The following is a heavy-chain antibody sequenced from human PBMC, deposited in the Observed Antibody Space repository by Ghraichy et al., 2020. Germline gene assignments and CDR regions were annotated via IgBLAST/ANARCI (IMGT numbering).Heavy chain of an antibody. CDR1: GGSFSGYY. Sequence: SETLSLTCAVYGGSFSGYYWSWIRQPPGKGLEWIGEINHSGSTNYNPSLKSRVTISVDTSKNQFSLKLSSVTAADTAVYYCARGNRIVVVPVAHRPFDYWGQGTLVTVSS. CDR2: INHSGST. D-gene: IGHD2-2*01. CDR3: ARGNRIVVVPVAHRPFDY. J-gene: IGHJ4*02. V-gene: IGHV4-34*01.